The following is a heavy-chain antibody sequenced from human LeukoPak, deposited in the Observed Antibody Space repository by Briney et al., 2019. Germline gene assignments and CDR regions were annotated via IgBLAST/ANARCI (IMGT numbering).Heavy chain of an antibody. J-gene: IGHJ3*02. CDR1: GFTFSSYG. CDR3: AKDLRARGDAFDI. CDR2: IWYDGSNK. Sequence: PGRSLRLSCAASGFTFSSYGMHWVRQAPGKGLEWVAVIWYDGSNKYYADSVKGRFTISRDNSKNTLYLQMNSLRAEDTAVYYCAKDLRARGDAFDIWGQGTMVTVSS. D-gene: IGHD5-24*01. V-gene: IGHV3-33*06.